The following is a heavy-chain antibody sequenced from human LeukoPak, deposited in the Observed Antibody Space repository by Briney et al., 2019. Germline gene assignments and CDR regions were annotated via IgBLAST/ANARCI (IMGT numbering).Heavy chain of an antibody. CDR2: ISAYNGNT. CDR3: AREIRYYGSGSYYNWFDP. J-gene: IGHJ5*02. CDR1: GYTFTSYG. Sequence: ASVKVSCKASGYTFTSYGISWVRQAPGQGLEWMGWISAYNGNTNYAQKLQGRVTMTTDTSTSTAYMELRSLRSDDTAVYYCAREIRYYGSGSYYNWFDPWGQGTLVTVS. V-gene: IGHV1-18*01. D-gene: IGHD3-10*01.